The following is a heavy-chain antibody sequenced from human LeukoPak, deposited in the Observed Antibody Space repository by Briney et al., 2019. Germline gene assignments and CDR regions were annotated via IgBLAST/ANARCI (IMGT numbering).Heavy chain of an antibody. J-gene: IGHJ6*03. D-gene: IGHD5-24*01. CDR3: AREREGRWLSSPYYYMDV. CDR1: GYTFTSYG. V-gene: IGHV1-18*01. CDR2: ISAYNGNT. Sequence: ASVKVSCKASGYTFTSYGISWVRQAPGQGLEWMGWISAYNGNTNYAQKLQGRVTMTTDTSTSTAYMELRSLRSDDTAVYYCAREREGRWLSSPYYYMDVWGKGTTVTVS.